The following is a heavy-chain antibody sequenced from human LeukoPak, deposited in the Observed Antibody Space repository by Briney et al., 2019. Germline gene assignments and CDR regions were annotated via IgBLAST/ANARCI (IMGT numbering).Heavy chain of an antibody. Sequence: PSETLSLTCTVSGGSISSYYWSWLRQPPGKGLEWIGYIYYSGSTNYNPSLKSRVTISVDTSKNQFSLKLSSVTAADTAVYYCASGIRFGELVHYYYYMDVWGKGTTVTVSS. CDR3: ASGIRFGELVHYYYYMDV. CDR2: IYYSGST. J-gene: IGHJ6*03. V-gene: IGHV4-59*01. D-gene: IGHD3-10*01. CDR1: GGSISSYY.